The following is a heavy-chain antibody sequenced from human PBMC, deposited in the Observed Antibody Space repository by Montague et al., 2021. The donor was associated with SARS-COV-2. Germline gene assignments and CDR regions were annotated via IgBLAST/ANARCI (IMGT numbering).Heavy chain of an antibody. CDR2: IYYSGST. Sequence: SETLSLTCTVSGGSVSSGSCYWSWIRQPPGKGLEWIGYIYYSGSTNYXPSLKSRVTISVDTSKNQFSLKLSSVTAADTAVYYCARDPWHITIFGVVTRYGMDVWGQGTTVTVSS. J-gene: IGHJ6*02. CDR3: ARDPWHITIFGVVTRYGMDV. CDR1: GGSVSSGSCY. V-gene: IGHV4-61*01. D-gene: IGHD3-3*01.